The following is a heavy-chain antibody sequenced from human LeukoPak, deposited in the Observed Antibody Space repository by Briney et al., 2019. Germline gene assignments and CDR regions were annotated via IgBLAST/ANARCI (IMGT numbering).Heavy chain of an antibody. D-gene: IGHD1-1*01. CDR3: ARGVRV. Sequence: SETLSLTCTVSGSTISSTGYQWGWIRQPPGKGLEWIGSIYYTGSTYYNPSLKSRVTISIDTSKKQFSLKLSSVTAAAKAGYFLARGVRVWGQGTMVTVSS. CDR2: IYYTGST. J-gene: IGHJ3*01. V-gene: IGHV4-39*07. CDR1: GSTISSTGYQ.